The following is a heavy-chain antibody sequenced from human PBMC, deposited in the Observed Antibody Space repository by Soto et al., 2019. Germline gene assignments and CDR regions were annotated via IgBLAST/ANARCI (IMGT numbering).Heavy chain of an antibody. CDR2: IYWDDDK. D-gene: IGHD6-19*01. J-gene: IGHJ4*02. CDR1: GFSLSTSGVG. CDR3: AHRLRFGGGWYYFDY. V-gene: IGHV2-5*02. Sequence: QITLKESGPTLVKPTQTLTLTCTFSGFSLSTSGVGVGWIRQPPGKALEWLALIYWDDDKRYSPSLKSRLTITKDTSRNQVVLTMTNMDPVDTATYYCAHRLRFGGGWYYFDYWGQGTLVTVSS.